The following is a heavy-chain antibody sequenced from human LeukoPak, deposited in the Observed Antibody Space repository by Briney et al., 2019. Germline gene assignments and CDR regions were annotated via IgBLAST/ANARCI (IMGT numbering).Heavy chain of an antibody. V-gene: IGHV5-51*01. CDR3: ARRGEAMDPFDY. CDR2: IYPGDSDT. D-gene: IGHD5-18*01. CDR1: GYSFTSYW. Sequence: GESLKISCKDSGYSFTSYWIGWVRQMPGKGLEWMGIIYPGDSDTRYSPSFQGQVTISADKSINTAYLQWSSLKSSDTAIYYCARRGEAMDPFDYWGQGTLVTVSS. J-gene: IGHJ4*02.